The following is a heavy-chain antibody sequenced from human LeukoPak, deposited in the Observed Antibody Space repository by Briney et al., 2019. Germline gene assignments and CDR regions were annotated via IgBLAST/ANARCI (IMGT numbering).Heavy chain of an antibody. J-gene: IGHJ4*02. CDR1: GGSISSDY. CDR2: SGST. CDR3: ARAQYSSSRYYFDY. V-gene: IGHV4-59*12. Sequence: SETLSLTCTVSGGSISSDYWSWIRQPPGKGLEWIGYSGSTNYNPSLKSRVTISVDRSKNQFSLKLSSVTAADTAVYYCARAQYSSSRYYFDYWGQGTLVTVSS. D-gene: IGHD6-6*01.